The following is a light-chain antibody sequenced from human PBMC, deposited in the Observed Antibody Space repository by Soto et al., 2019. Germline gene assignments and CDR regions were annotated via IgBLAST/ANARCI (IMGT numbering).Light chain of an antibody. CDR1: QSISSW. V-gene: IGKV1-5*03. CDR2: KAS. CDR3: QTYESYPMT. Sequence: DSQMTQYPSTLSASIGDRVTITCRAGQSISSWLAWYQQKPGKAPKLLISKASTLQSGVPPRFSGSVSGKEFALTISSLQPDDFATYYCQTYESYPMTFGGGTKGEIK. J-gene: IGKJ4*01.